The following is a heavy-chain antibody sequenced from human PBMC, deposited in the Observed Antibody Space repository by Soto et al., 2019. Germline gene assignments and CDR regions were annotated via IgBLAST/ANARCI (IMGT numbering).Heavy chain of an antibody. V-gene: IGHV3-23*01. CDR1: GFTFSSYA. D-gene: IGHD3-10*01. CDR3: AKGPAVGELLWGGDY. CDR2: ISGSGGST. J-gene: IGHJ4*02. Sequence: GGSLRLSCAASGFTFSSYAMSWVRQAPGKGLEWVSAISGSGGSTYYADSVKGRFTISRDNSKNTLYLQMNSLRAEDTAVYYCAKGPAVGELLWGGDYWGQGTLVTVSS.